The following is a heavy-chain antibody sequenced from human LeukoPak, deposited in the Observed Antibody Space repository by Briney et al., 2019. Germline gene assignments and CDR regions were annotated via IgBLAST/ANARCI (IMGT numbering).Heavy chain of an antibody. CDR3: ATQSGSGYYPSSFDP. V-gene: IGHV4-61*02. CDR2: ICTSGST. J-gene: IGHJ5*02. CDR1: GGSISSGSYY. Sequence: SQTLSLTCTVSGGSISSGSYYWSWIRQPAGKGLEWIGRICTSGSTNYNPSLKSRVTISVDTSKNQFSLKLSSVTAADTAVYYCATQSGSGYYPSSFDPWGQGTLVTVSS. D-gene: IGHD3-22*01.